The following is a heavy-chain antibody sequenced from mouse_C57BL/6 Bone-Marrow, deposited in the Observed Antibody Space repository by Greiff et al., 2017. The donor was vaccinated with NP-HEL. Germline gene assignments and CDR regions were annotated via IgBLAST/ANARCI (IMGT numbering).Heavy chain of an antibody. D-gene: IGHD1-1*01. Sequence: QVQLQQSGPELVKPGASVKISCKASGYAFSSSWMNWVKQRPGKGLEWIGRIYPGDGDTNYNGKFKGKATLTADKSSSTAYMQLSSLTSEDSAVYFCARILLRYWYFDVWGTGTTVTVSS. CDR2: IYPGDGDT. V-gene: IGHV1-82*01. CDR3: ARILLRYWYFDV. J-gene: IGHJ1*03. CDR1: GYAFSSSW.